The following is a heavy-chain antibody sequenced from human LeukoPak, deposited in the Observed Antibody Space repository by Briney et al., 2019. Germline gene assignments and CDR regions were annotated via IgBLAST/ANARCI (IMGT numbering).Heavy chain of an antibody. CDR2: MKEDGGEK. CDR3: ARVRTEWYIDL. J-gene: IGHJ2*01. V-gene: IGHV3-7*01. CDR1: GFIFSPYW. D-gene: IGHD2-8*02. Sequence: GGSLRLSCAASGFIFSPYWVTWVRQAPGMGLEWVANMKEDGGEKFYVDSVRGRFTISSDNAKNSVYLQMNSLRVEDTAVYYCARVRTEWYIDLWGRGTLVTVST.